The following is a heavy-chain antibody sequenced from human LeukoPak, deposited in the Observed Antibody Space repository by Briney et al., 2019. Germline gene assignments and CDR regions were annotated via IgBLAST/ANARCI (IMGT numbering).Heavy chain of an antibody. CDR1: GFTFSDYY. V-gene: IGHV3-11*06. CDR2: ISSSGDYT. Sequence: GGSLRLSCAASGFTFSDYYMSWIRQAPGKGLEWVSYISSSGDYTNYADSVKGRFTISRDNAKNSVYLQLNSLRAEDTAVYYCARVSYSGGVYWGQGTLVTVSS. CDR3: ARVSYSGGVY. D-gene: IGHD6-25*01. J-gene: IGHJ4*02.